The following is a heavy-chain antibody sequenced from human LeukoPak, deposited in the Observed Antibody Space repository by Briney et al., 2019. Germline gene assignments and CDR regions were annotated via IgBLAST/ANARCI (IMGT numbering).Heavy chain of an antibody. J-gene: IGHJ6*02. V-gene: IGHV4-59*01. CDR2: IYYSGST. CDR3: ARDRSPEHYYDSSHWDYFHGMDV. CDR1: GGSISSYY. Sequence: SETLSLTCTVSGGSISSYYWSWIRQPPGKGLEWIGYIYYSGSTNYNPSLKSRVTISVDTSKNQFSLKLSSVTAADTAVYYCARDRSPEHYYDSSHWDYFHGMDVWGQGTTVTVSS. D-gene: IGHD3-22*01.